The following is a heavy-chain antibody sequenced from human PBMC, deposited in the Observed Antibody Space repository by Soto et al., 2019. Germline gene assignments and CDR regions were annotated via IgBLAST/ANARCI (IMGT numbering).Heavy chain of an antibody. D-gene: IGHD6-19*01. CDR3: ARETIAVAGPFDY. V-gene: IGHV3-33*08. CDR1: GVTFSSYW. CDR2: IWYDGSNK. Sequence: GGSLRLSGAASGVTFSSYWSSWVRPAPGKGLEWVAVIWYDGSNKYYADSVKGRFTISRDNSKNTLYLQMNSLRAEDTAVYYCARETIAVAGPFDYWGQGTLVTVSS. J-gene: IGHJ4*02.